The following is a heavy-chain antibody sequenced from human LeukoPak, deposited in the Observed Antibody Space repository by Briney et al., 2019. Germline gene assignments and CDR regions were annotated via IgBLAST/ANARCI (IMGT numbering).Heavy chain of an antibody. J-gene: IGHJ4*02. D-gene: IGHD2/OR15-2a*01. CDR2: INSDGSWT. Sequence: GGSLRLSRAASGFTFSGYSMHWVRQAPGKGLVWVSHINSDGSWTSYADSVKGRFTISKDNAKNTVYLQMNSLRAEDTAVYYCVSFYETYWGRGTLVTVSS. CDR1: GFTFSGYS. V-gene: IGHV3-74*01. CDR3: VSFYETY.